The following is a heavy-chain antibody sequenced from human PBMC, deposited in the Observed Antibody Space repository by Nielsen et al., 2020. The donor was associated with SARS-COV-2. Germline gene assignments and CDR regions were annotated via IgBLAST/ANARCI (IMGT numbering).Heavy chain of an antibody. Sequence: LPCTVSGGSINSGDYYWNWVRQPPGKGLEWIGYIYYSGTTYYNPSHESRATISVATSKSQFSLKLRSVTAADTAVYYCARATMTDADAFDIWGQGAMVTVSS. J-gene: IGHJ3*02. D-gene: IGHD4-17*01. CDR3: ARATMTDADAFDI. CDR1: GGSINSGDYY. CDR2: IYYSGTT. V-gene: IGHV4-30-4*01.